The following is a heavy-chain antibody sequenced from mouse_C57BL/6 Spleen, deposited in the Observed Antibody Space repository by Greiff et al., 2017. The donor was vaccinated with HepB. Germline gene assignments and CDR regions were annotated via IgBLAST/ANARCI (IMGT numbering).Heavy chain of an antibody. J-gene: IGHJ2*01. CDR1: GYTFTSYW. D-gene: IGHD2-4*01. V-gene: IGHV1-55*01. Sequence: QVHVKQPGAELVKPGASVKMSCKASGYTFTSYWITWVKQRPGQGLEWIGDIYPGSGSTNYNEKFKSKATLTVDTSSSTAYMQLSSLTSEDSAVYYCASFDYDGGDYFDYWGQGTTLTVSS. CDR3: ASFDYDGGDYFDY. CDR2: IYPGSGST.